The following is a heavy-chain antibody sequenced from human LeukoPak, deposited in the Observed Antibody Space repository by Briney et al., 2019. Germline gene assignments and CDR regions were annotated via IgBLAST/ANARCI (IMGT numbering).Heavy chain of an antibody. D-gene: IGHD6-19*01. CDR3: ARTQEAGYSSGWYDSYYYYYMDV. J-gene: IGHJ6*03. CDR2: IYHSGRT. CDR1: GYSISSGYY. Sequence: PSETLSLTCTVSGYSISSGYYWGWIRQPPGKGLEWIGSIYHSGRTFYNPSLKSRVTISVDTSKNQFSLKLSSVTAADTAVYYCARTQEAGYSSGWYDSYYYYYMDVWGKGTTVTISS. V-gene: IGHV4-38-2*02.